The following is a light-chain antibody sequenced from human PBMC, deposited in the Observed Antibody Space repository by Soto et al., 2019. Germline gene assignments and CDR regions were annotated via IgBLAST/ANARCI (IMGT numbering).Light chain of an antibody. V-gene: IGKV1-5*01. Sequence: DIQMTQSPSTQSASVGDGVTITCRASQSISNRLAWYQQRPGKAPKYLIYDASTLDSGAPSRFSGSGSGTEFTLSISSLRPDDFATYYCQQYNIYPWTFGQGTKVDIK. CDR3: QQYNIYPWT. CDR2: DAS. J-gene: IGKJ1*01. CDR1: QSISNR.